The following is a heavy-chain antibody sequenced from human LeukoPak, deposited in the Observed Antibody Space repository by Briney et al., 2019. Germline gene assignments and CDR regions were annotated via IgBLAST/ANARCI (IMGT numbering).Heavy chain of an antibody. J-gene: IGHJ6*02. CDR1: GFTFSSYD. D-gene: IGHD3-22*01. Sequence: GGSLRLSWAASGFTFSSYDMHWVRQAPGKGLEWVAVISHDGNDRYYADSVKGRFTVSRDHSKSTLYLQMNSLRAEDTAVYYCAKVMEDSAGYYGNYYYYGMDVWGQGTTVTVSS. V-gene: IGHV3-30*18. CDR3: AKVMEDSAGYYGNYYYYGMDV. CDR2: ISHDGNDR.